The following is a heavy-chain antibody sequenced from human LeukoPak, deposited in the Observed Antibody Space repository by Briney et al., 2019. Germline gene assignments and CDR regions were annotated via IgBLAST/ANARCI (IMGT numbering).Heavy chain of an antibody. D-gene: IGHD6-19*01. CDR3: ATEPGYSSDTAVDY. V-gene: IGHV1-69*04. CDR2: IIPILGIA. CDR1: GGTFSSYA. Sequence: ASVKVSCKASGGTFSSYAISWVRQAPGQGLEWMGRIIPILGIANYAQKFQGRVTITADKSTSTACMELSSLRSEDTAVYYCATEPGYSSDTAVDYWGQGTLVTVSS. J-gene: IGHJ4*02.